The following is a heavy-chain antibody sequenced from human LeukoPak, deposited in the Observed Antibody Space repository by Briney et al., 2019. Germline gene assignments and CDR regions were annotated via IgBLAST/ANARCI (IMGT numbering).Heavy chain of an antibody. J-gene: IGHJ4*03. CDR1: GGSFSRYY. CDR2: IDHRGDT. Sequence: PSETLSLTCAVYGGSFSRYYWSWIRQSPGKGLEWIAEIDHRGDTNYNPSVKSRVTISVDTSKNQFSLKVRSLSAADTAVYHYARGATISETGYFDFWGQGTLVTVSS. CDR3: ARGATISETGYFDF. V-gene: IGHV4-34*01. D-gene: IGHD5-24*01.